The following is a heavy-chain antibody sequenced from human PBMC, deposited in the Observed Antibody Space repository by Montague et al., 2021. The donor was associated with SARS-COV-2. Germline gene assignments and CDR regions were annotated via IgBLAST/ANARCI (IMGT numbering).Heavy chain of an antibody. Sequence: SLRLSCAASGFTFSSYSMNWVRQAPGKGLEWVSYISSSTIYYADXVNXRFTISRDNAKNSLYLQMNSLRAEDTAVYYCARDLRWGYYDILTGYYRPLDYWGREPWSPSPQ. CDR3: ARDLRWGYYDILTGYYRPLDY. V-gene: IGHV3-48*04. CDR2: ISSSTI. J-gene: IGHJ4*02. D-gene: IGHD3-9*01. CDR1: GFTFSSYS.